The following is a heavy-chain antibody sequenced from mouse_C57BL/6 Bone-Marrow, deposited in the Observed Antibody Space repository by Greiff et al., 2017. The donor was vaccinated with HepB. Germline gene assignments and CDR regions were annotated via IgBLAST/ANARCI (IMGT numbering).Heavy chain of an antibody. V-gene: IGHV2-2*01. CDR3: ARAPPIYYDYEFAY. CDR1: GFSLTSYG. J-gene: IGHJ3*01. D-gene: IGHD2-4*01. Sequence: QVQLKESGPGLAQPSQSLSITCTVSGFSLTSYGVHWVRQSPGKGLEWLGVIWSGGSTDYNAAFISRLSISKDNSKSQVFFKMNSLQADDTAIYYCARAPPIYYDYEFAYWGQGTLVTVSA. CDR2: IWSGGST.